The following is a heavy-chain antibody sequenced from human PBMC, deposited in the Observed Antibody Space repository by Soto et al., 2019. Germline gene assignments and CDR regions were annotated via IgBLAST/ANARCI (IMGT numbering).Heavy chain of an antibody. V-gene: IGHV1-18*01. D-gene: IGHD2-2*02. CDR2: ISAYNGNT. CDR1: GYTFTSYG. J-gene: IGHJ5*02. Sequence: ASVKVSCKASGYTFTSYGISWVREVPGQGLEWMGWISAYNGNTNYAQKLQGRVTMTTDTSTSTAYMELRSLRSDDTAVYYCARDHEDIVVVPAAIDNWFDPWGQGTLVTVSS. CDR3: ARDHEDIVVVPAAIDNWFDP.